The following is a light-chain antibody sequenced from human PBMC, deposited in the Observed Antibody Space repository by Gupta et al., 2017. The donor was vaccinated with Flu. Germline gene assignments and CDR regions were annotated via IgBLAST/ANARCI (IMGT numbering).Light chain of an antibody. CDR2: GAS. V-gene: IGKV3-15*01. J-gene: IGKJ1*01. Sequence: ETTMPPSPATLSGSPGERATLSCRASESIGSNLAWYQQKPGQAPRLLISGASTRATGVPARFSGSGSGTEFTLTISSLQSEDFAIYYCQQYNNWPPYTFGQGTKVEI. CDR1: ESIGSN. CDR3: QQYNNWPPYT.